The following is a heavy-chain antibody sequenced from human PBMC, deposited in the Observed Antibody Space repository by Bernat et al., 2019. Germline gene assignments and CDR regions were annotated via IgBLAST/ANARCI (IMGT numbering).Heavy chain of an antibody. Sequence: QVQLVQSGAEVKKPGSSVKVSCKASGGTFSSYAISWVRQAPGQGLEWMGGLIPIFGTANYDQKFQGRVTITADDSTSTAYIVLSSLRSEDTAVYYYAGGYGSGIFHWFDPWGQGTLVTVSS. D-gene: IGHD3-10*01. CDR1: GGTFSSYA. J-gene: IGHJ5*02. CDR2: LIPIFGTA. CDR3: AGGYGSGIFHWFDP. V-gene: IGHV1-69*01.